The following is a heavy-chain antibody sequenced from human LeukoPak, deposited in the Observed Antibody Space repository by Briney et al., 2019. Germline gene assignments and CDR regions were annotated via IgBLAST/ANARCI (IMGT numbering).Heavy chain of an antibody. CDR3: ARDVDTKYYFDY. CDR1: GFTFSSYA. Sequence: GGSLRLSCAASGFTFSSYAMHWVRQAPGKGLGWVAVISYDGSNKYYADSVKGRFTISRDNSKNTLYLQMNSLRAEDTAVYYCARDVDTKYYFDYWGQGTLVTVSS. V-gene: IGHV3-30-3*01. D-gene: IGHD5-18*01. J-gene: IGHJ4*02. CDR2: ISYDGSNK.